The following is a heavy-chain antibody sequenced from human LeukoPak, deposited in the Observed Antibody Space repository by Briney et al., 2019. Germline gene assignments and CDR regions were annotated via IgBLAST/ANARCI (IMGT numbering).Heavy chain of an antibody. V-gene: IGHV1-18*01. CDR2: MNPNSGNT. J-gene: IGHJ6*03. CDR3: ARVAEGGFGAYHYYYMDV. D-gene: IGHD3-10*01. CDR1: GYTFTSYD. Sequence: GASVKVSCKASGYTFTSYDINWVRQATGQGLEWMGWMNPNSGNTNYAQKLQGRVTMTTDTSTNTAYMELRSLRSDDTAVYYCARVAEGGFGAYHYYYMDVWGKGTTVTISS.